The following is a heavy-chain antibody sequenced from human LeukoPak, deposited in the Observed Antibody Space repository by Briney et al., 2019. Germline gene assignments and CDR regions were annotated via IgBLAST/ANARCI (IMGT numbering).Heavy chain of an antibody. D-gene: IGHD1-26*01. CDR3: SPSGRYFRWFDP. Sequence: KPGGSLRLSCAASGLTFSASAIHWVRQASGKGLEWIGRIRVKSSGYATEYAASVKGRVTISRDDSKNMAYLQMNSLKTEDTAVYYCSPSGRYFRWFDPWGQGTLVTVSS. J-gene: IGHJ5*02. V-gene: IGHV3-73*01. CDR1: GLTFSASA. CDR2: IRVKSSGYAT.